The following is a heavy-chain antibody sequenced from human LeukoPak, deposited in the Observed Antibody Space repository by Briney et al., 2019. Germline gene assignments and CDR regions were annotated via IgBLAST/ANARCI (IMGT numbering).Heavy chain of an antibody. CDR3: VRVGEQYSRTLFDY. J-gene: IGHJ4*02. CDR2: IYSSGSP. CDR1: RGSISGYY. V-gene: IGHV4-4*07. Sequence: PSETLSLTCTVSRGSISGYYWSWIRQPAGKGLEWIGRIYSSGSPIYNPSLRSRVTMSVDTSNNQFSLKLRFVTAADTAMYYCVRVGEQYSRTLFDYWGQGTLVTVSS. D-gene: IGHD6-13*01.